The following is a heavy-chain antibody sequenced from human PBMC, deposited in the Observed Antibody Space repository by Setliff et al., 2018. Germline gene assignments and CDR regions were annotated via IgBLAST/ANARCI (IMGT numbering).Heavy chain of an antibody. CDR3: ARVMGGSYGFSWFDP. D-gene: IGHD1-26*01. Sequence: SETLSLTCTVSGGSISSGDYYWSWIRQPPGKGLEWIGYIYYSGSTYYNPSLKSRVTISVDTSKNQFSLKLSSVTAADTAVYYCARVMGGSYGFSWFDPWVPETLLVTVSS. CDR1: GGSISSGDYY. J-gene: IGHJ5*02. V-gene: IGHV4-30-4*08. CDR2: IYYSGST.